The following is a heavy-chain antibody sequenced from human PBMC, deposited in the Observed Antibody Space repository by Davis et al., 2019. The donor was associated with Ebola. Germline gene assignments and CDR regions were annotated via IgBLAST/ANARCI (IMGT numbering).Heavy chain of an antibody. V-gene: IGHV3-49*04. Sequence: GGSLRLSCAASGFTVSSNYMSWVRQAPGKGLEWVGFIRSKAYGGTTEYAASVKGRFTISRDDSKSIAYLQMNSLKTEDTAVYYCTRVSRWLQHFDYWGQGTLVTVSS. CDR1: GFTVSSNY. CDR3: TRVSRWLQHFDY. CDR2: IRSKAYGGTT. J-gene: IGHJ4*02. D-gene: IGHD5-24*01.